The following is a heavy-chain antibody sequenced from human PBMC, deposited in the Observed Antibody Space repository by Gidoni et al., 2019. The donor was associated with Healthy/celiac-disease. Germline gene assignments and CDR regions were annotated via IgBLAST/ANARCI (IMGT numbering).Heavy chain of an antibody. D-gene: IGHD3-3*01. Sequence: QVQLQQWGAGLLKPSETLSLTCAVYGGSFSGYYWSWIRQPPGKGLEWIGEINHSGSTNYNPSLKSRVTISVDTSKNQFSLKLSSVTAADTAVYYCARARFLEWSRRDDIWGQGTMVTVSS. CDR3: ARARFLEWSRRDDI. CDR1: GGSFSGYY. CDR2: INHSGST. J-gene: IGHJ3*02. V-gene: IGHV4-34*01.